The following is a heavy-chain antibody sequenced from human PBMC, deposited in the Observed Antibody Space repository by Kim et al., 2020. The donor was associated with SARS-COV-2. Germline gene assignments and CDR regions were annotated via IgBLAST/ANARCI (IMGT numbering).Heavy chain of an antibody. Sequence: ADSGKGRFTISRDNSKNTLYLQMSSLRAEDTAVYYCVKGTGARFLEWLPYWGQGTLVTVSS. V-gene: IGHV3-64D*09. J-gene: IGHJ4*02. CDR3: VKGTGARFLEWLPY. D-gene: IGHD3-3*01.